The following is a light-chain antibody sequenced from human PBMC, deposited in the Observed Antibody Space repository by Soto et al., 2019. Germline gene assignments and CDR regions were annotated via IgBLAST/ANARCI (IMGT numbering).Light chain of an antibody. V-gene: IGLV6-57*01. Sequence: NFMLTQPHSVSASPGKTVTISCTRSSGSIASNYVQWYQQRPGSSPTTVIYEDNQRPSGVPDRFSGSIDSSSNSASLTISGLKTEDEADYYCQSYDSSIWVFGGGTKVTVL. CDR3: QSYDSSIWV. CDR2: EDN. J-gene: IGLJ3*02. CDR1: SGSIASNY.